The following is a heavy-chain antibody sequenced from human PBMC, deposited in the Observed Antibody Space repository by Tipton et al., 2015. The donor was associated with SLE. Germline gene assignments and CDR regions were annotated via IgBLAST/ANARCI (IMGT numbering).Heavy chain of an antibody. CDR1: GFTFSSYA. J-gene: IGHJ3*02. CDR3: ARTLDALDI. CDR2: ISHSGDT. Sequence: GSLRLSCAASGFTFSSYAMSWVRQSPGKGLEWIGEISHSGDTDYNPSLKSRVTMSVDKSKNQFSLKLSSVTAADTAVYYCARTLDALDIWGQGTMVTVSS. V-gene: IGHV4-4*02.